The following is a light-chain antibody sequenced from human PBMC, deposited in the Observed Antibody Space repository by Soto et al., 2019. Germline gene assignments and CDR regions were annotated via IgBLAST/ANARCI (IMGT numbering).Light chain of an antibody. V-gene: IGKV3-11*01. J-gene: IGKJ5*01. CDR1: HSVDSY. CDR3: QQRSKCPFT. Sequence: EIVLTQSPASLSLSPGERATLSCRTSHSVDSYLDWYEQKPGQAPRLLIFGASNSATGIPARFSGSGSGTDFTLTINRLEPEDFAVYYCQQRSKCPFTFGQGTRLEIK. CDR2: GAS.